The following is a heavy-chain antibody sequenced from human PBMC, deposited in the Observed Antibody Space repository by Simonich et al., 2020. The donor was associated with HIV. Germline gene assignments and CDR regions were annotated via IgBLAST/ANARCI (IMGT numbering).Heavy chain of an antibody. Sequence: VQLVQSGAEVKKPGATVKISCKVSGYTFTDYDMHWVQQAPGKGLEWMGWITAYNGNTNYAQKFQGRVTMTADTSTTTAYMELRSLRSDDTAVYYCARGLDYYFDYWGQGTLVTVSS. CDR2: ITAYNGNT. V-gene: IGHV1-18*04. CDR3: ARGLDYYFDY. J-gene: IGHJ4*02. CDR1: GYTFTDYD. D-gene: IGHD5-12*01.